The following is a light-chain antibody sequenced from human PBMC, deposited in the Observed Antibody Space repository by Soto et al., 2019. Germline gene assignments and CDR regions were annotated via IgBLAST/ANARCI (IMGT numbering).Light chain of an antibody. CDR1: QGIGNY. V-gene: IGKV1-27*01. Sequence: DIQMTQSPSSLAASIGDRVTITCRASQGIGNYLAWYQQKPGRVPKLLMYAASTLQSGGPSRFSGGGSGTDFTLTISSLQPEDVATYYCQKCNSAPFTFGPGTKVDI. CDR3: QKCNSAPFT. J-gene: IGKJ3*01. CDR2: AAS.